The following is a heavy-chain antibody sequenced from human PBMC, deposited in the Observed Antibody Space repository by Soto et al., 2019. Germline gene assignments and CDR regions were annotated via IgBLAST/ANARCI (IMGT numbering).Heavy chain of an antibody. Sequence: QVQLVESGGGVVQPGRSLRLSCAASGFTFSNYAMHWVRQAPGKGLEGLAIISYDGDNEYYADSVRGRFTISRDNSKNTLYLQTNNLRHEDTAVYYCAKDGGPVYCNSPGCSAKHFDYWGQGPLVTVSS. CDR1: GFTFSNYA. CDR3: AKDGGPVYCNSPGCSAKHFDY. V-gene: IGHV3-30*18. CDR2: ISYDGDNE. J-gene: IGHJ4*02. D-gene: IGHD2-2*01.